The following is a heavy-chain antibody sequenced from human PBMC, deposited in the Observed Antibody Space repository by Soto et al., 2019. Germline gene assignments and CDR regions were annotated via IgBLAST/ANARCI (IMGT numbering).Heavy chain of an antibody. J-gene: IGHJ4*02. CDR3: TRELGYCSGGSCAYFDY. V-gene: IGHV3-49*04. CDR2: IRSKAYGGTT. CDR1: GFTFGDYA. D-gene: IGHD2-15*01. Sequence: SLRLSCTASGFTFGDYAMSWVRQAPGKGLEWVGFIRSKAYGGTTEYAASVKGRFTISRDDSKSIAYLQMNSLKTEDTAVYYCTRELGYCSGGSCAYFDYWGQGTLVTVS.